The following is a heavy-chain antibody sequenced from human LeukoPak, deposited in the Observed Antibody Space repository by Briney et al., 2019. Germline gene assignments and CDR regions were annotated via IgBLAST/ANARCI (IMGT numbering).Heavy chain of an antibody. D-gene: IGHD6-13*01. CDR1: GYSISSGYY. J-gene: IGHJ6*03. V-gene: IGHV4-38-2*01. CDR3: ARQGGSSSPYYYYYMDV. CDR2: MYHSGST. Sequence: KPSETLSLPCAVSGYSISSGYYWGWCRQPPGKGLEWIGCMYHSGSTYYNPSLKSRVTISVDTSKNQFSLKLSSVTAADTAVYYCARQGGSSSPYYYYYMDVWGKGTTVTVSS.